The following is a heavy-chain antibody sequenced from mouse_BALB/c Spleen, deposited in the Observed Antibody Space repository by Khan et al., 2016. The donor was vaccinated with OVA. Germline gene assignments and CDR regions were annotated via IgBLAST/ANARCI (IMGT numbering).Heavy chain of an antibody. V-gene: IGHV5-17*02. CDR2: TSSGSSTI. D-gene: IGHD2-1*01. Sequence: EVELVESGGGLVQPGGSRKLSCAASGFTFSSFGMHWVRQAPKKGLEWVAYTSSGSSTIYYVDTVKGRFTISRDNPKNTLFLQMTSLRSEDTAMYYCARSGGNFHWYFDVWGAGTSVTVSS. J-gene: IGHJ1*01. CDR1: GFTFSSFG. CDR3: ARSGGNFHWYFDV.